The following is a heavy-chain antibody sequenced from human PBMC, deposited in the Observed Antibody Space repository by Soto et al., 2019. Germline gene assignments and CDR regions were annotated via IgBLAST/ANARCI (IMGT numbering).Heavy chain of an antibody. Sequence: EVQLLESGGGLVQPGGSLRLSCAASGFTFSSFAMSWVRQAPGKGMEWVSAIGSRGDSTYYADSGKGRFTISRDNSKNRLYLQMNSLRAGDTAVYYCAKDLIYGYNSGRPFDSWGQGTLVTVSS. D-gene: IGHD6-19*01. CDR3: AKDLIYGYNSGRPFDS. CDR1: GFTFSSFA. V-gene: IGHV3-23*01. CDR2: IGSRGDST. J-gene: IGHJ4*02.